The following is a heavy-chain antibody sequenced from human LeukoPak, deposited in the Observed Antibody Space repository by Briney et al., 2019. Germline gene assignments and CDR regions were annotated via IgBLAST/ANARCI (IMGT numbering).Heavy chain of an antibody. V-gene: IGHV3-23*01. D-gene: IGHD6-19*01. J-gene: IGHJ4*02. Sequence: GGALRLCCAASGFTFSSYAMSWVRQAPGKGLEWVSTLSGSGITTYYADSVKGRVTISRDNSKNTLYLQMNSLRAEDTAVYYCAKGIYSSGWSYFDYWGQGTLVTVSS. CDR3: AKGIYSSGWSYFDY. CDR1: GFTFSSYA. CDR2: LSGSGITT.